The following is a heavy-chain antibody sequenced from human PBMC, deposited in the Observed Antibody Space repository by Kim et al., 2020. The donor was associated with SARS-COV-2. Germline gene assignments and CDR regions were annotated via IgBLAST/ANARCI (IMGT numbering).Heavy chain of an antibody. CDR3: AKDMKGGILLGYSFIGY. D-gene: IGHD3-22*01. V-gene: IGHV3-30*02. Sequence: SVRGRFTISRDDSKSTVYLQMNGLRTEDTAVYYCAKDMKGGILLGYSFIGYWGQGTLVTVSS. J-gene: IGHJ4*02.